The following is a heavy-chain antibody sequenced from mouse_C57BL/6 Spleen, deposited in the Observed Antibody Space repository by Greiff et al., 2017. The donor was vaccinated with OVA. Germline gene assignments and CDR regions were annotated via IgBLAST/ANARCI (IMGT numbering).Heavy chain of an antibody. J-gene: IGHJ3*01. CDR2: IYPRSGNT. CDR3: ARSPETAQATPFAY. Sequence: VKLVESGAELARPGASVKLSCKASGYTFPSYGISWVKQSTGQGLEWIGEIYPRSGNTYYNEKFKGKATLTADKSSSTAYMELRSLTSEDSAVYFCARSPETAQATPFAYWGQGTLVTVSA. D-gene: IGHD3-2*02. V-gene: IGHV1-81*01. CDR1: GYTFPSYG.